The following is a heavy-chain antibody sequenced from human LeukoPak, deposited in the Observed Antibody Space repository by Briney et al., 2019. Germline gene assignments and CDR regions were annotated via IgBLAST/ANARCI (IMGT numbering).Heavy chain of an antibody. CDR3: ARWALKSAFDI. CDR2: MYHSGST. V-gene: IGHV4-59*01. Sequence: SETLSLTCTVSGGSISSYYWSWIRQPPGKGLEWIGYMYHSGSTDYNPSLKSRVTISVDTSKNQFSLKLSSVTVADTAVYHCARWALKSAFDIWGQGTMVTVSS. J-gene: IGHJ3*02. CDR1: GGSISSYY.